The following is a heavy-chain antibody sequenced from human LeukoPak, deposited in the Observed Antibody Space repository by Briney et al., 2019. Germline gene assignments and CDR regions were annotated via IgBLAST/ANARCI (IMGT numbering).Heavy chain of an antibody. CDR3: ARDSSHCSSTSCYTTHDPSNLDY. D-gene: IGHD2-2*02. CDR1: GFTFSSYA. J-gene: IGHJ4*02. CDR2: ISYDGSNK. V-gene: IGHV3-30-3*01. Sequence: GGSLSLSCAASGFTFSSYAMHWVRQAPGKGLEWVAVISYDGSNKYYADSVKGRFTISRDNSKNTLYLQMNSLRAEDTAVYYCARDSSHCSSTSCYTTHDPSNLDYWGQGTLVTVSS.